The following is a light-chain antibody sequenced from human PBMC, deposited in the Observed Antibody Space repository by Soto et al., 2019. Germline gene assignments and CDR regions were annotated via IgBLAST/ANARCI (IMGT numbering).Light chain of an antibody. CDR1: NGDVGGYNY. V-gene: IGLV2-14*03. CDR2: NVG. CDR3: TSYTSINSLV. J-gene: IGLJ2*01. Sequence: QSVLTQPASVSGSPGQSITISCNGTNGDVGGYNYVSWYQQYPGKAPKLMIYNVGDRPSGVSSRFSGTKSGSTASLTISGLQAEDEADYYCTSYTSINSLVFGGGTQLTVL.